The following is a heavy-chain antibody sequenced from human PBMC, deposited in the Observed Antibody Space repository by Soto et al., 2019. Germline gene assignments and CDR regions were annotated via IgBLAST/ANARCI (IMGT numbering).Heavy chain of an antibody. CDR3: ARDRVRDYGDSYYFDY. J-gene: IGHJ4*02. Sequence: ASVKVSCKASGYTFTCFDLNWVRQASGQGLEWMGWMNPNSGNTIYAQKFQGRVTMTRNTSINTAYMELSSLRSEDTAVYYCARDRVRDYGDSYYFDYWGQGTLVTVSS. CDR2: MNPNSGNT. CDR1: GYTFTCFD. V-gene: IGHV1-8*01. D-gene: IGHD4-17*01.